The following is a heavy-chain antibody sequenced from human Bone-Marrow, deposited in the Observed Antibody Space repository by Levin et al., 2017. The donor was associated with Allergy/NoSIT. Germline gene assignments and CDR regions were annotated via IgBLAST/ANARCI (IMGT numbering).Heavy chain of an antibody. D-gene: IGHD1-7*01. V-gene: IGHV3-13*01. CDR2: IGTAGDT. CDR3: ARAAPLYNWNYEGYYYYGMDV. CDR1: GFTFSSYD. Sequence: PGGSLRLSCAASGFTFSSYDMHWVRQATGKGLEWVSAIGTAGDTYYPGSVKGRFTISRENAKNSLYLQMNSLRAGDTAVYYCARAAPLYNWNYEGYYYYGMDVWGQGTTVTVSS. J-gene: IGHJ6*02.